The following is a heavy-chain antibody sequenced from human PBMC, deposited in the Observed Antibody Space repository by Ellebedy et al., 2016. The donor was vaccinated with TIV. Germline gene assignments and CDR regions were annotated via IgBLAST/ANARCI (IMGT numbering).Heavy chain of an antibody. D-gene: IGHD6-13*01. CDR1: GGSISSGDYY. CDR3: ARVHSSWYNYYYGMDV. J-gene: IGHJ6*02. Sequence: SETLSLXXTVSGGSISSGDYYWSWIRQPPGKGLEWIGYIYYSGSTYYNPSLKSRVTISVDTSKNQFSLKLSSVTAADTAVYYCARVHSSWYNYYYGMDVWGQGTTVTVSS. CDR2: IYYSGST. V-gene: IGHV4-30-4*01.